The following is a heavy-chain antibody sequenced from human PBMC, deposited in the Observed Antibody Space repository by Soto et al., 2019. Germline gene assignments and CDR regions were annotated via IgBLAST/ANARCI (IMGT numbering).Heavy chain of an antibody. V-gene: IGHV1-69*04. CDR1: GGTFSSYT. Sequence: ASVKVSCKASGGTFSSYTISWVRQAPGQGLEWMGRIIPILGIANYAQKFQGRVTMTTDKSTSTAYMELRSLRSDDTAVYYCARDDILTGYPEIYWGQGTLVTVSS. J-gene: IGHJ4*02. D-gene: IGHD3-9*01. CDR3: ARDDILTGYPEIY. CDR2: IIPILGIA.